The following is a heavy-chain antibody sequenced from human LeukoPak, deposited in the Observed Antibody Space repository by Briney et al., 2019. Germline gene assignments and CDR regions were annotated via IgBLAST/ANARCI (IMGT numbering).Heavy chain of an antibody. Sequence: SVKVSCKASGGTFSSYAISWVRQAPGQGLEWMGGIIPIFGTANYAQKFQGRVTITADESTSTAYMELSSLRSEDTAVYYCATRPGVWGSYRYSPSLNFDYWGQGTLVTVSS. CDR2: IIPIFGTA. CDR3: ATRPGVWGSYRYSPSLNFDY. V-gene: IGHV1-69*13. D-gene: IGHD3-16*02. CDR1: GGTFSSYA. J-gene: IGHJ4*02.